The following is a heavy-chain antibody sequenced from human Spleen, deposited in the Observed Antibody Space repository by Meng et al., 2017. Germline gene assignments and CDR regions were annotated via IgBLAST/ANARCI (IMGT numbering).Heavy chain of an antibody. CDR1: GGSINSDNW. Sequence: QVQLQESGPGLVKPSGTLSLTCAVSGGSINSDNWWSWVRQPPGKGLEWIGDVHHRGSTNYNPSLKSRVTISVDTSKNQFSLNLSSVTAADTAVYYCARGVVGDYWYFDLWGRGTLVTVSS. CDR3: ARGVVGDYWYFDL. J-gene: IGHJ2*01. CDR2: VHHRGST. V-gene: IGHV4-4*02. D-gene: IGHD3-10*01.